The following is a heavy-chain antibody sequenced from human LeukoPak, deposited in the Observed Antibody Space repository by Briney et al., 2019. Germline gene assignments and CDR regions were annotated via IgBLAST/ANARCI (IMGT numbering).Heavy chain of an antibody. J-gene: IGHJ4*02. CDR3: ARDTPVGYYDFWSGYYTAFDY. V-gene: IGHV1-18*01. CDR1: GYTFTSYG. Sequence: ASVKVSSKASGYTFTSYGISWVRQAPGHGLKWMGWISAYNVNTNYAQKLQGRVTMTTDTSTSTAYMELRSLRSDDTAVYYCARDTPVGYYDFWSGYYTAFDYWGQGTLVTVSS. CDR2: ISAYNVNT. D-gene: IGHD3-3*01.